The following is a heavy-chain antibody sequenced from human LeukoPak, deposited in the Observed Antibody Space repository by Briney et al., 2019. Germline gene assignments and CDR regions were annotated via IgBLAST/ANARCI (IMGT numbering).Heavy chain of an antibody. J-gene: IGHJ4*02. CDR3: VRAQGIRYFDWLSYFDY. CDR2: ISSSSSYT. V-gene: IGHV3-11*06. CDR1: GFTFSDYY. Sequence: GGSLRLSCAASGFTFSDYYMSWIRQAPGKGLEWVSYISSSSSYTNYAVSVKGRFTISRDNAKNSLYLQMNSLRAEDTAVYYCVRAQGIRYFDWLSYFDYWGQGTLVTVSS. D-gene: IGHD3-9*01.